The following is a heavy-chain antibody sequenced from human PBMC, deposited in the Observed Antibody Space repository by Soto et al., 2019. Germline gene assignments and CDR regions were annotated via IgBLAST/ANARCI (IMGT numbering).Heavy chain of an antibody. D-gene: IGHD6-19*01. CDR2: IYYSGST. CDR3: ARRGSGWYYFDY. J-gene: IGHJ4*02. V-gene: IGHV4-39*01. CDR1: GGSISSSSYY. Sequence: SETLSLTCTVSGGSISSSSYYWGWIRQPPGKGLEWIGSIYYSGSTYYNPSLKSRVTISVDTPKNPFSLKLSSVTAADTAVYYCARRGSGWYYFDYWGQGTLVTVSS.